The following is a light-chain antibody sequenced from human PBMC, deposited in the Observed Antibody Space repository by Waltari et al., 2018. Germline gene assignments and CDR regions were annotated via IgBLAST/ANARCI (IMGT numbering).Light chain of an antibody. V-gene: IGKV3-20*01. CDR2: DAS. J-gene: IGKJ1*01. CDR1: QNINNY. Sequence: EIMLTQSPGTLSLSPGERATLSCRASQNINNYLAWYQHKPGQAPRLLIYDASSRATGLPDRFSGSGSGTDFSLTISRLEPEDFAVYYCQKYGSLPATFGQGTKVEIK. CDR3: QKYGSLPAT.